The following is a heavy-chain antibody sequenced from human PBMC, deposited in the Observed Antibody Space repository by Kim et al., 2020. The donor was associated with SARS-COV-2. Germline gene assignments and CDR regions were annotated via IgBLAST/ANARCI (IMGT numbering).Heavy chain of an antibody. CDR1: GFTFSSYG. J-gene: IGHJ3*02. D-gene: IGHD1-1*01. CDR3: AREMRSSNWSHAFDI. V-gene: IGHV3-33*05. CDR2: ISYDGSNK. Sequence: GGSLRLSCAASGFTFSSYGMHWVRQAPGKGLEWVAVISYDGSNKYYADSVKGRFTISRDNSKNTLYLQMNSLRAEDTAVYYCAREMRSSNWSHAFDIWGQGTMVTVSS.